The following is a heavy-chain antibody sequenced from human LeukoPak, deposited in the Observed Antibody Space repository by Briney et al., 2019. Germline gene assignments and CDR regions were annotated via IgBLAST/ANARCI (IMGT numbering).Heavy chain of an antibody. V-gene: IGHV4-34*01. Sequence: PSETLSLTCAVYGGSFSGYYWSWIRQPPGKGLECIGEINHSGSTNYNPSPKSRVTISVDTSKNQFSLKLSSVTAADTAVYYCARGQGLAVATRWGQGTLVTVSS. CDR2: INHSGST. CDR1: GGSFSGYY. D-gene: IGHD6-19*01. J-gene: IGHJ4*02. CDR3: ARGQGLAVATR.